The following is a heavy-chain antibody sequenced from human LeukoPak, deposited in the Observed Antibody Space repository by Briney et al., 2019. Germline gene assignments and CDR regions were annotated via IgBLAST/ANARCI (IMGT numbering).Heavy chain of an antibody. V-gene: IGHV3-9*01. J-gene: IGHJ6*03. Sequence: HPGGSLRLSCATSGFTFNDYAMYWVRQAPGKGLEWVSGISWNSRSIAYADSVKGRFTISRDNAKNSLYLQMNSLRAEDTAVYYCARSARYYYDSSGYYLGYYYYYMDVWGKGTTVTVSS. CDR2: ISWNSRSI. CDR3: ARSARYYYDSSGYYLGYYYYYMDV. D-gene: IGHD3-22*01. CDR1: GFTFNDYA.